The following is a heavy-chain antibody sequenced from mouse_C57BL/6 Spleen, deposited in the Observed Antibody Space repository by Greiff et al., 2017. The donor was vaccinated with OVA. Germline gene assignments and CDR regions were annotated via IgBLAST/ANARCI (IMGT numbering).Heavy chain of an antibody. Sequence: QVQLQQSGPELVKPGASVKISCKASGYAFSSSWMNWVKQRPGKGLEWIGRIYPGDGDTNYNGKFKGKATLTADKSSSTAYMQLSSLTSEDSAVYFCARSRGYDLWYCDVWGTGTTVTVSS. V-gene: IGHV1-82*01. J-gene: IGHJ1*03. CDR2: IYPGDGDT. CDR1: GYAFSSSW. D-gene: IGHD2-2*01. CDR3: ARSRGYDLWYCDV.